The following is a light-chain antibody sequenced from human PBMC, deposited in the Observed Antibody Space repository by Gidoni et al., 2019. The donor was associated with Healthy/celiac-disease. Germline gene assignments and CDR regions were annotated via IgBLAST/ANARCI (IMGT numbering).Light chain of an antibody. V-gene: IGKV3-15*01. CDR2: GAS. Sequence: EIMLTQSPATLSVSPGERATLSCRASQSVSSNLAWYQQKPGQAPRLLIYGASTRATGIPARFSGSGSGTEFTLTISSLQSEDFAVYYCQQYNNWPPDTVTFGGGTKVEIK. CDR1: QSVSSN. CDR3: QQYNNWPPDTVT. J-gene: IGKJ4*01.